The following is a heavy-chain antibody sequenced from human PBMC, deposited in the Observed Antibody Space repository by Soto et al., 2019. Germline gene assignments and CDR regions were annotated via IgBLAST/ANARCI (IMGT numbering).Heavy chain of an antibody. Sequence: SETLSLTCTVSGGFITSDSYYWGWIRQPPGKGPEWIGSIYFSGSTYYNSALKSRLAISIDMSKNQFSLNLSSVTAADTAVYYCARHLSETGYDLNYWGQGTPVTVSS. CDR2: IYFSGST. CDR3: ARHLSETGYDLNY. V-gene: IGHV4-39*01. J-gene: IGHJ4*02. D-gene: IGHD5-12*01. CDR1: GGFITSDSYY.